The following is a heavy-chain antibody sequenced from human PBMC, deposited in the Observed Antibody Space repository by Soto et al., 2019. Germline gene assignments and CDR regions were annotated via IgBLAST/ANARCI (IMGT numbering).Heavy chain of an antibody. V-gene: IGHV1-24*01. D-gene: IGHD3-3*01. CDR3: ATLDTRLFDP. CDR1: GYTLTELF. Sequence: GASVKVSCKVSGYTLTELFMHWVRQAPGEGLEWMGGFDPEDGETIYAQKFQGRVTMTEDTSTDTAYMELSSPRSEDTAVYYCATLDTRLFDPWGQGTLVTVSS. CDR2: FDPEDGET. J-gene: IGHJ5*02.